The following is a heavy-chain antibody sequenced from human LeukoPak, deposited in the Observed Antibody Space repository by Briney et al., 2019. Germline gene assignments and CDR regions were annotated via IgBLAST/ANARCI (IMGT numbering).Heavy chain of an antibody. Sequence: SVKVSCKASGGTFSSYAISWVRQAPGQGLEWMGGIIPIFGTANYAQKFQGRVTITADKSTSTAYMELSSLRSEDTAVYYCARSSSGWYPPGNYYYYMDVWGKGTTVTVSS. CDR3: ARSSSGWYPPGNYYYYMDV. CDR1: GGTFSSYA. V-gene: IGHV1-69*06. D-gene: IGHD6-19*01. CDR2: IIPIFGTA. J-gene: IGHJ6*03.